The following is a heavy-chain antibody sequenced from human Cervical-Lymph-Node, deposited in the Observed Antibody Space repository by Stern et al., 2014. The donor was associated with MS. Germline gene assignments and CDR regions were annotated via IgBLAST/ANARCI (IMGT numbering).Heavy chain of an antibody. V-gene: IGHV3-48*02. J-gene: IGHJ1*01. CDR2: ISSSSSTI. CDR3: ARDIYYYDSSGYYRYFQH. D-gene: IGHD3-22*01. CDR1: GFTFSSYS. Sequence: EVQLVQSGGGLVQPGGSLRLSCAASGFTFSSYSMNWVRQAPGKGLEWGSYISSSSSTIYYADSVKGRFTISRDNAKNSLYLQMNSLRDEDTAVYYCARDIYYYDSSGYYRYFQHWGQGTLVTVSS.